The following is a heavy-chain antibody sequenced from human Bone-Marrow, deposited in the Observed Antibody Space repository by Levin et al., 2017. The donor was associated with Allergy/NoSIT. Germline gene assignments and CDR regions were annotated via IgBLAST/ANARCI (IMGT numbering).Heavy chain of an antibody. V-gene: IGHV3-33*01. CDR2: IWFDGSNK. D-gene: IGHD6-19*01. Sequence: PGGSLRLSCAASGFTFNNYGMHWVRQAPGKGLEWVGVIWFDGSNKDYADSVKGRFTISRDNSKKTLYLQMNSLRAEDTAMYYCARDHGVGVAGTGLDYWGQGTLVTVSS. J-gene: IGHJ4*02. CDR3: ARDHGVGVAGTGLDY. CDR1: GFTFNNYG.